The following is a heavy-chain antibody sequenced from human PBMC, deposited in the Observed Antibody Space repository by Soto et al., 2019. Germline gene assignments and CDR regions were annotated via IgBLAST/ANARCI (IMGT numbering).Heavy chain of an antibody. J-gene: IGHJ4*02. CDR2: ISYDGSDQ. V-gene: IGHV3-30*18. CDR1: GFTFSSYG. Sequence: QVQLVESGGGVVQPGRSLRLSCAASGFTFSSYGMYWVRQAPGKGLEWVARISYDGSDQFYGDSVKGRFTISRDNSKNILYVQMNGLRSEDTAVYYCAKDTGADYWGQGTVVTVSA. D-gene: IGHD3-10*01. CDR3: AKDTGADY.